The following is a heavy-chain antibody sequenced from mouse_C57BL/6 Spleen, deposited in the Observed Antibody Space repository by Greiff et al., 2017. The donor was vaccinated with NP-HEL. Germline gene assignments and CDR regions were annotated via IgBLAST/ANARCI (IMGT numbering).Heavy chain of an antibody. Sequence: EVKLEESGPGLVKPSQSLSLTCSVTGYSITSGYYWNWIRQFPGNKLEWMGYISYDGSNNYNPSLKNRISITRDTSKNQFFLKLNSVTTEDTATYYCARDLYYSNYDYAMDYWGQGTSVTVSS. D-gene: IGHD2-5*01. CDR1: GYSITSGYY. J-gene: IGHJ4*01. CDR3: ARDLYYSNYDYAMDY. V-gene: IGHV3-6*01. CDR2: ISYDGSN.